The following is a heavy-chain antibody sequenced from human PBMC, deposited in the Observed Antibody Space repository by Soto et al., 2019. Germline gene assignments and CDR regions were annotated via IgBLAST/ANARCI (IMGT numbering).Heavy chain of an antibody. J-gene: IGHJ5*02. D-gene: IGHD6-13*01. Sequence: TSETLSLTCTVSGGSISSYYWSWIRQPPGKGLEWIGYIYYSGSTNYSPSLKSRVTISVDTSKNQFSLKLSSVTAADTAVYYCARGDSAAAGTGNWFDPWGQGTLVTVSS. CDR1: GGSISSYY. CDR3: ARGDSAAAGTGNWFDP. V-gene: IGHV4-59*01. CDR2: IYYSGST.